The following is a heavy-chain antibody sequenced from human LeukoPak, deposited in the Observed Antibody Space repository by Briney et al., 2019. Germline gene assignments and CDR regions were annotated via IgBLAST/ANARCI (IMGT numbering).Heavy chain of an antibody. CDR2: IYYSGST. D-gene: IGHD1-26*01. CDR1: GGSISSYY. Sequence: SETLSLTCTVSGGSISSYYWSWIRQPPGKGLEWIGYIYYSGSTNYNPSLKSRVTISVDTSKNQFSLKLSSVTAADTAVYYCARHTYSIYFDYWGQGTLVTVSS. CDR3: ARHTYSIYFDY. J-gene: IGHJ4*02. V-gene: IGHV4-59*08.